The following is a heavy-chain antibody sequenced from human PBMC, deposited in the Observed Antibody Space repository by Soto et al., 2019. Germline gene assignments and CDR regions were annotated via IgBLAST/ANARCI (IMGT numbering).Heavy chain of an antibody. CDR2: MNPNSGNT. D-gene: IGHD2-21*02. V-gene: IGHV1-8*01. CDR3: ARTLAYCGGDCYYYFDY. Sequence: QVQLVQSGAEVKKPGASVKVSCKASGYTFTSYDINWVRQATGQGLEWMGWMNPNSGNTGYAQKFQGRVTMTRNTSISTAYMELSSLRSEDTAVYYCARTLAYCGGDCYYYFDYWGQGTLVTVSS. CDR1: GYTFTSYD. J-gene: IGHJ4*02.